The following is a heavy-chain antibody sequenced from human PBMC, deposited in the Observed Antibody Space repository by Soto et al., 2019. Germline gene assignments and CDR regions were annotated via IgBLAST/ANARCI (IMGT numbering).Heavy chain of an antibody. Sequence: ASVKVSCKASGYTFTSYDINWVRQATGQGLEWMGWMNPNSGNTGYAQKFQGRVTMTRNTSISTAYMELSSLRSEDTAVYYCGIRLYELGELLAEWFDPWGQGTLVTVSS. CDR3: GIRLYELGELLAEWFDP. J-gene: IGHJ5*02. CDR2: MNPNSGNT. CDR1: GYTFTSYD. V-gene: IGHV1-8*01. D-gene: IGHD3-10*01.